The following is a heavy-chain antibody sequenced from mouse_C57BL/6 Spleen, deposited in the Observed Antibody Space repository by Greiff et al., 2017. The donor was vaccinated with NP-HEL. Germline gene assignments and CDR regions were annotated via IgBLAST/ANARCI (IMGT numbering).Heavy chain of an antibody. CDR3: ARDVYYGSFDY. CDR1: GYTFTSYW. CDR2: IPPNSGST. J-gene: IGHJ2*01. D-gene: IGHD1-1*01. Sequence: QVQLQQPGAELVKPGASVKLSCKASGYTFTSYWMHWVKQRPGQGLEWIGMIPPNSGSTNYNEKFTSKATLTVDKSSSTAYMQLSSLTSEDSAVYFCARDVYYGSFDYWGQGTTLTVSS. V-gene: IGHV1-64*01.